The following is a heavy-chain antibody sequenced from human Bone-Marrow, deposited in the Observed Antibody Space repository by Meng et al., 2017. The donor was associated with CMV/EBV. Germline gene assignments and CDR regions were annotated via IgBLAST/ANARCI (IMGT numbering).Heavy chain of an antibody. CDR2: LYSGGNT. CDR1: AFTVSSKY. J-gene: IGHJ6*02. V-gene: IGHV3-66*02. Sequence: GESLKISCSASAFTVSSKYMSWVRQAPGKGLEWLSILYSGGNTYYADSVKGRFTISRDNSKNTLYLQMNILRPEDTAVYYCARHTSDYYYGIDLWGQGTTLTVSS. CDR3: ARHTSDYYYGIDL. D-gene: IGHD2-2*01.